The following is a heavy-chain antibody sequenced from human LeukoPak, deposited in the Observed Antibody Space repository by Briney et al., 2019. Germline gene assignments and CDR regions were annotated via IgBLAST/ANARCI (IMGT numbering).Heavy chain of an antibody. J-gene: IGHJ4*02. Sequence: SVKVSCKASGGTFSSYAISWVRQSPGQGLEWMGGIIPIFGTANYAQKFQGRVTITADESTSTAYMELSSLRSEDTAVYYCARGPLGYSGYDGSIHWGQGTLVTVSS. CDR1: GGTFSSYA. V-gene: IGHV1-69*13. D-gene: IGHD5-12*01. CDR3: ARGPLGYSGYDGSIH. CDR2: IIPIFGTA.